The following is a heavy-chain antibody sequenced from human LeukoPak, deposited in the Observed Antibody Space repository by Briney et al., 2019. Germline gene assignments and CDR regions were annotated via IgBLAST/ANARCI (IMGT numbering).Heavy chain of an antibody. V-gene: IGHV4-61*05. CDR3: ARGMSSGWYSNFDY. CDR2: IYYSGST. D-gene: IGHD6-19*01. J-gene: IGHJ4*02. Sequence: SETLSLTCTVSGGSISSSSYYWGWIRQPPGKGLEWIGYIYYSGSTNYNPSLKSRVTISVDTSDNQLSLKLSSVTAADTAVYYCARGMSSGWYSNFDYWGQGSLVAVSP. CDR1: GGSISSSSYY.